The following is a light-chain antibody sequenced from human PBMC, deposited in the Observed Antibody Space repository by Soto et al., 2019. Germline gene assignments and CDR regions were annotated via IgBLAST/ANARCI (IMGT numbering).Light chain of an antibody. J-gene: IGKJ5*01. CDR3: QQRSNWPIT. CDR1: QSVNFY. Sequence: EIVLTQSPATLSLSPGERAALSCRASQSVNFYLTWYQQKPGQAPRLLIYDASNRATGFPSRFSGSGSGTDFTLTISSLEPEDFAVYYCQQRSNWPITFGQGTRLEIK. CDR2: DAS. V-gene: IGKV3-11*01.